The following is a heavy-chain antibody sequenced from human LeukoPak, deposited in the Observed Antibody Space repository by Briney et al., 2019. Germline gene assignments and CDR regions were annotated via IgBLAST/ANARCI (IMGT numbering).Heavy chain of an antibody. V-gene: IGHV1-2*02. CDR3: ARDGLNEPNDYGDYSRGGRPYYYYYGMDV. CDR2: VNPNSGGT. D-gene: IGHD4-17*01. Sequence: GASVKVSCKASGYTFTGYYMHWVRQAPGQGLEWMGWVNPNSGGTNYAQKFQGRVTMTRNTSISTAYMELSSLRSEDTAVYYCARDGLNEPNDYGDYSRGGRPYYYYYGMDVWGQGTTVTVSS. CDR1: GYTFTGYY. J-gene: IGHJ6*02.